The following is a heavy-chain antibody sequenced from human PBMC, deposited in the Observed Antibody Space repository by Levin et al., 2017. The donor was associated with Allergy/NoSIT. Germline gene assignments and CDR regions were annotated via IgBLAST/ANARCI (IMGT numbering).Heavy chain of an antibody. V-gene: IGHV3-33*01. CDR1: GFTFSSYG. CDR3: ARDPWVCSSTSCYGMDG. D-gene: IGHD2-2*01. Sequence: GESLKISCAASGFTFSSYGMHWVRPAPGKGLEWVAVIWYDGSNKYYADSVKGRFTISRDNSKNTLYLQMNSLRAEDTAVYYCARDPWVCSSTSCYGMDGWGRGTTVTVSS. J-gene: IGHJ6*02. CDR2: IWYDGSNK.